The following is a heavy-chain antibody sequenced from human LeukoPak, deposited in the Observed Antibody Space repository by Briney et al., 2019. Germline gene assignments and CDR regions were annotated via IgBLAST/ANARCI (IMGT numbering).Heavy chain of an antibody. CDR2: IYYSGST. D-gene: IGHD2-2*01. Sequence: SETLSLTCTVSGGSISSSSYYWGWIRQPPGKGLEWIGSIYYSGSTYYNPSLKSRVTISVDTSKNQFSLKLSSVTAVDTAVYYCARQGLVVPAAKGNWFDPWGQGTLVTVSS. V-gene: IGHV4-39*01. CDR3: ARQGLVVPAAKGNWFDP. CDR1: GGSISSSSYY. J-gene: IGHJ5*02.